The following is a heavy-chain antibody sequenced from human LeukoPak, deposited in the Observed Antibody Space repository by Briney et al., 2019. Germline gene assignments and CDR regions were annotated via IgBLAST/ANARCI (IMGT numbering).Heavy chain of an antibody. D-gene: IGHD5/OR15-5a*01. CDR3: ARVSISDPPKDYYYYMDV. J-gene: IGHJ6*03. V-gene: IGHV3-48*03. CDR2: ISSSGSTI. Sequence: GGSLRLSCAASGFTFSSYEMNWVRQAPGKGLEWVSYISSSGSTIYYADSVKGRFTISRDNAKNSLYLQMNSLRAEDTAVYYCARVSISDPPKDYYYYMDVWGKGTTVTVSS. CDR1: GFTFSSYE.